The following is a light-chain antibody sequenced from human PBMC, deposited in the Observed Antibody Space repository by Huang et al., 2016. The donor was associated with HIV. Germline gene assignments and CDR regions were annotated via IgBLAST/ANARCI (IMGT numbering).Light chain of an antibody. CDR3: QQYNTSPRT. V-gene: IGKV3-15*01. CDR1: QSVFKN. Sequence: ETLMTQSPSPLSVSPGESATLSCRASQSVFKNLAWYQQKPGQAPKLLSYGSSTRAAGIPARFSGSGSGTDCTLTISSLQSEDFAVYYCQQYNTSPRTFGQGTKVEV. J-gene: IGKJ1*01. CDR2: GSS.